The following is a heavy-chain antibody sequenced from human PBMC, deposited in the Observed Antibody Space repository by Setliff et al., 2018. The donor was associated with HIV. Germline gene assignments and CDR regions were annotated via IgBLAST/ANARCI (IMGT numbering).Heavy chain of an antibody. CDR2: IYSGGTT. D-gene: IGHD3-3*01. J-gene: IGHJ5*02. Sequence: GGSLRLSCAASGFSVSFSFMSWVRQAPGKGLEWVSIIYSGGTTYYADSVKGRFTISRDSSKNTLYLQMNSLRPDDTAVYYCAKDYTPTFWEYNWFDTWGQGTLVTVSS. V-gene: IGHV3-53*01. CDR1: GFSVSFSF. CDR3: AKDYTPTFWEYNWFDT.